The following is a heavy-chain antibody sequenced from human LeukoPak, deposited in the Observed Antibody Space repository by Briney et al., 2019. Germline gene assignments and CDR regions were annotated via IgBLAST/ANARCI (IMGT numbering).Heavy chain of an antibody. D-gene: IGHD5-24*01. CDR1: GYTFTSNY. J-gene: IGHJ5*02. Sequence: ASVKVSCKAFGYTFTSNYMHWVRQAPGQGPEWMGVISTSGGSTTYAQKFQGRVTLTRDMSTSTDCLELRSLRSEDTAVYYCARDNSVRDEAWWFNPWGQGTLVTVSS. CDR3: ARDNSVRDEAWWFNP. V-gene: IGHV1-46*01. CDR2: ISTSGGST.